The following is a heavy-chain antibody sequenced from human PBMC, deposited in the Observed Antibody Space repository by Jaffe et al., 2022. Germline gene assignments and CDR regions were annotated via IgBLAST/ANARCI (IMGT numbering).Heavy chain of an antibody. Sequence: EVQLVESGGGLVQPGGSLRLSCAASGFTFSSYDMHWVRQATGKGLEWVSAIGTAGDTYYPGSVKGRFTISRENAKNSLYLQMNSLRAGDTAVYYCARVNSSGLYFDYWGQGTLVTVSS. D-gene: IGHD6-19*01. CDR2: IGTAGDT. CDR1: GFTFSSYD. CDR3: ARVNSSGLYFDY. V-gene: IGHV3-13*01. J-gene: IGHJ4*02.